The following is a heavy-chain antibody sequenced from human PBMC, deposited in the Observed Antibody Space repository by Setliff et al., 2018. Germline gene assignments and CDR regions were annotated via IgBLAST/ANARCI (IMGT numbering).Heavy chain of an antibody. CDR3: ARDSHTYYDILTGYLDFDY. J-gene: IGHJ4*02. CDR1: GFTFSDYY. Sequence: PGGSLRLSCAASGFTFSDYYMSWIRQAPGKGLEWVSYISSSGSTIYYADSVKGRFTISRDNAKNSLYLQMNSLRAEDTAVYYCARDSHTYYDILTGYLDFDYWGQGTLVTVSS. D-gene: IGHD3-9*01. V-gene: IGHV3-11*04. CDR2: ISSSGSTI.